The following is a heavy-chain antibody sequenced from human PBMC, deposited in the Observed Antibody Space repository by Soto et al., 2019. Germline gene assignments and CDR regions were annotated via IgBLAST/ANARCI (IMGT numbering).Heavy chain of an antibody. CDR2: INHSGST. J-gene: IGHJ4*02. D-gene: IGHD3-3*01. V-gene: IGHV4-34*01. CDR3: ARGPTATRYYDFWSGCCYFDY. CDR1: GGSFSGYY. Sequence: SETLSLTCAVYGGSFSGYYWSWIRQPPGKGLEWIGEINHSGSTNYNPSLKSRVTISVDTSKNQFSLKLSSVTAADTAVYYCARGPTATRYYDFWSGCCYFDYWGQGTLVTVSS.